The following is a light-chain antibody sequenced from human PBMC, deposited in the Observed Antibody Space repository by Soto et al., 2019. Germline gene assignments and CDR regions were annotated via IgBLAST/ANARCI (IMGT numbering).Light chain of an antibody. V-gene: IGKV3-15*01. CDR3: QQYDNWPFT. J-gene: IGKJ3*01. CDR2: GAS. Sequence: EVVMTQSPATLSVSPGEGATLSCRASQSVSSKLAWYQQKPGQAPRLLIYGASTRATGIPARFSGSESGTEFALTISSLQSEDFAVYYCQQYDNWPFTFGPGNKVDIK. CDR1: QSVSSK.